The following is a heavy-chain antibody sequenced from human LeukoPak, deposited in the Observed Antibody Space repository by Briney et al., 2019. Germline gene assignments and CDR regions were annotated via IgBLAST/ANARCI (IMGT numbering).Heavy chain of an antibody. CDR3: ARAYGDYVFDY. V-gene: IGHV3-33*01. Sequence: PGGSLRLSCAASGFTFSSYGMHWVRQAPGKGLEWVAVIWYDGSNKYYADSVKGRFTISRDSSKNTLYLQMSSLRAEDTAVYYCARAYGDYVFDYWGQGTLVTVSS. CDR2: IWYDGSNK. J-gene: IGHJ4*02. D-gene: IGHD4-17*01. CDR1: GFTFSSYG.